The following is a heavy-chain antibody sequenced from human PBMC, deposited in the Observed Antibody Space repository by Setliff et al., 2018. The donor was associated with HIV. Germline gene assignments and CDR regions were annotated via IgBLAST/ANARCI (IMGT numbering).Heavy chain of an antibody. Sequence: ASVKVSCKASGYTFSSYGISWVRQAPGQGLEWMGIINPSGGSTSYAQKFQGRVTMTRDTSTSTIYMELNSLTSEDTAVYYCARDNTAFDIWGQGTMGT. CDR2: INPSGGST. D-gene: IGHD2-2*02. CDR3: ARDNTAFDI. CDR1: GYTFSSYG. J-gene: IGHJ3*02. V-gene: IGHV1-46*01.